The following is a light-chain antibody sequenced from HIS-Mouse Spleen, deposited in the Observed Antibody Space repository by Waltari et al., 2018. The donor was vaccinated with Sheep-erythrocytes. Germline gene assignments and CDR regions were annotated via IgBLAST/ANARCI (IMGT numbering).Light chain of an antibody. CDR3: SSYAGSNNWV. Sequence: QSALTQPASVSGSPGQSITIPCTGTSSDGGSYNLVSWYQQHPGKAPKLMIYEVSKRPSGVPDRFSGSKSGNTASLTVSGLQAEDEADYYCSSYAGSNNWVFGGGTKLTVL. CDR1: SSDGGSYNL. V-gene: IGLV2-8*01. CDR2: EVS. J-gene: IGLJ3*02.